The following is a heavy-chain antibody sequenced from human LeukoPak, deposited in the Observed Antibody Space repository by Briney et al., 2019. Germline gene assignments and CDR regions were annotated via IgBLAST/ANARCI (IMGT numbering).Heavy chain of an antibody. J-gene: IGHJ4*02. Sequence: SETLSLTCTVSGGSISSYYWSWIRQPPGKGLEWIGYLYYSGSTNYNPSLKSRVTISVDTSKNQFSLKLSSVTAADTAVYYCAREPPYYDFWGGSFDYWGQGTLVTVSS. CDR2: LYYSGST. D-gene: IGHD3-3*01. V-gene: IGHV4-59*01. CDR3: AREPPYYDFWGGSFDY. CDR1: GGSISSYY.